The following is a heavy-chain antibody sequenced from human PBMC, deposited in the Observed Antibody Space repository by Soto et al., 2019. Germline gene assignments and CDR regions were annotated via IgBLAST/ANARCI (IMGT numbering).Heavy chain of an antibody. CDR3: ARDWSKFSYNYPYYYAMDA. CDR2: LYSSGTT. D-gene: IGHD5-18*01. V-gene: IGHV3-53*01. J-gene: IGHJ6*02. CDR1: GFSVTNSY. Sequence: GGSLRLSCTVSGFSVTNSYINWVRQAPGKGLEWVSILYSSGTTYYADSVRGRFTVSRDDSKNTLFLHMNSLGADDTAVYYCARDWSKFSYNYPYYYAMDAWGQGTTVTVSS.